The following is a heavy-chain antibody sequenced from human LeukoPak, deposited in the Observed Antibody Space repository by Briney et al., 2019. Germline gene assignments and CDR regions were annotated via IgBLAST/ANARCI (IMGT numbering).Heavy chain of an antibody. CDR3: ARDHLANLASRLFDP. J-gene: IGHJ5*02. D-gene: IGHD3-3*01. Sequence: SETLSLTCTVSGYSISDGFYWDWIRQTPGKGLEWIGSIFHSGTTYYNPSLTSRVTISTDASKNHFSLNLNSVTAADTAVYYCARDHLANLASRLFDPWGQGTLVTVSS. CDR2: IFHSGTT. CDR1: GYSISDGFY. V-gene: IGHV4-38-2*02.